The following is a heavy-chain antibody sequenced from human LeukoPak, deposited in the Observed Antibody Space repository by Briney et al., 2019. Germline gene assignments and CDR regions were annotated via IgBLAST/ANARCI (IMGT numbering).Heavy chain of an antibody. J-gene: IGHJ4*02. V-gene: IGHV3-30-3*01. CDR3: ARDRNIVVVPAATDFDY. Sequence: PGRSLRLSCAASGFTFSSYAMHWVRQAPGKGLEWVAVISYDGSNKYYADSVKGRFTISRDNSKNTLYLQMNSLRVEDTAVYYCARDRNIVVVPAATDFDYWGQGTLVTVSS. CDR1: GFTFSSYA. D-gene: IGHD2-2*01. CDR2: ISYDGSNK.